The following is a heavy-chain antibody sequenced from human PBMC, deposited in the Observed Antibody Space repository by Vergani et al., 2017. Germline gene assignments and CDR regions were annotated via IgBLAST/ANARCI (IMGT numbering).Heavy chain of an antibody. V-gene: IGHV3-23*04. Sequence: VQLVESGGGVVQPGGSLRLSCAASGFTFSSYAMSWVRQAPGQGLEWVSAIIGSGGSTYYADSVKGRFTISRDTSKNTLYLQLNSLRAEDTAVYYCARWFGESNYWGQGTLVTVSS. D-gene: IGHD3-10*01. CDR1: GFTFSSYA. CDR3: ARWFGESNY. J-gene: IGHJ4*02. CDR2: IIGSGGST.